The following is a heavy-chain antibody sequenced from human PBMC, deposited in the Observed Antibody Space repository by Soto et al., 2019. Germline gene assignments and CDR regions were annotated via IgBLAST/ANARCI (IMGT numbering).Heavy chain of an antibody. CDR2: FDPEDGET. Sequence: ASVKVSCKVSGYTLTELSMHWVRQAPGKGLEWMGGFDPEDGETIYAQKFQGRVTMTEDTSTDTAYMELSSLRSEDTAVCYCATRGYSYGLDFDYWGQGTLVTVSS. J-gene: IGHJ4*02. CDR3: ATRGYSYGLDFDY. CDR1: GYTLTELS. D-gene: IGHD5-18*01. V-gene: IGHV1-24*01.